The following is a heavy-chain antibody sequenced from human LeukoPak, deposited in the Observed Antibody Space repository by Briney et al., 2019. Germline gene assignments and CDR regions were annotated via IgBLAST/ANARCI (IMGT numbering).Heavy chain of an antibody. V-gene: IGHV3-48*04. CDR1: GFSFSIYR. Sequence: PGGSLRLSCAASGFSFSIYRMNWVRQAPGKEPEWIAYIHLSGAPIHYAEPVKGRFTISRDNSKNSVYLQMNSLRAEDTAVYYCARSQYDSSSPDYWGQGTLVTVSS. D-gene: IGHD3-22*01. J-gene: IGHJ4*02. CDR3: ARSQYDSSSPDY. CDR2: IHLSGAPI.